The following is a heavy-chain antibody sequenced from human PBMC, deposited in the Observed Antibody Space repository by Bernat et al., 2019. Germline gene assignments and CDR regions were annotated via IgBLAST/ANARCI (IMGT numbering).Heavy chain of an antibody. J-gene: IGHJ5*02. CDR2: IYYSGST. Sequence: QLQLQESGPGLVKPSETLSLTCTVSGGSISSSSYYWGWIRQPPGKGLEWIGSIYYSGSTYYNPSLKSRVTISVDTSKNQFSLKLSSVTAADTAVYYCARVLLWFGELFGFDPWGQGTLGTVSS. CDR3: ARVLLWFGELFGFDP. V-gene: IGHV4-39*01. CDR1: GGSISSSSYY. D-gene: IGHD3-10*01.